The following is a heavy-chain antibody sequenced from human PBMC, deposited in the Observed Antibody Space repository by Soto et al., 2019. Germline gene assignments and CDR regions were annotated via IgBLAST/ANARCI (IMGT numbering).Heavy chain of an antibody. Sequence: QVQLQESGPGLVKPSQTLSLTCTVSGGSISSGGYYWSWIRPHPGKGLEWIGYIYYSGSTYYNPSLTSRVTISVDTSKNQFSLKLSSVTAADTAVYYCAGDYGVRYYCDYWGQGTLVTVSS. J-gene: IGHJ4*02. V-gene: IGHV4-31*03. CDR1: GGSISSGGYY. CDR2: IYYSGST. D-gene: IGHD4-17*01. CDR3: AGDYGVRYYCDY.